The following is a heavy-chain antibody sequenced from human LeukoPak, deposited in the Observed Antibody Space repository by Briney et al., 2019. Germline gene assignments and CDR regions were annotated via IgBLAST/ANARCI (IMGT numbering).Heavy chain of an antibody. CDR1: GYTFSGFY. D-gene: IGHD3-10*01. V-gene: IGHV1-2*02. Sequence: ASVKVSCKASGYTFSGFYMHWVRQAPGQGLEWMGWMNPNSGDTKYAPKFQGRVTMTRDMSISTAYMEVNRLTSDDTAVYYCARVSGITMVRGVINYWGQGTLVTVSS. CDR3: ARVSGITMVRGVINY. J-gene: IGHJ4*02. CDR2: MNPNSGDT.